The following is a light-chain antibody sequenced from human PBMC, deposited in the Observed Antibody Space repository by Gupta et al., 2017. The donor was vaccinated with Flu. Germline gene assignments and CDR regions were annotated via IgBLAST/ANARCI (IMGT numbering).Light chain of an antibody. Sequence: LNFYQHRSGKAPQLLIYAASTLYSGVPSRFSGSGSGTDFTLTISPLEAEHSATYFCQQSSSFPLTFGQGTRVAIK. CDR2: AAS. V-gene: IGKV1-39*01. J-gene: IGKJ1*01. CDR3: QQSSSFPLT.